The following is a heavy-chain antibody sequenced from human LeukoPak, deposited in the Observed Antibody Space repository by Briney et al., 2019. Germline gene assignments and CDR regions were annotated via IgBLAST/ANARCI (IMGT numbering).Heavy chain of an antibody. Sequence: GGSLRLSCAASGFTFSSYGMHWVRQAPGKGLEWVAVIWYDGSNKYYADSVKGRFTISRDIAKNTLYLQMNSLRAEDPGVYYCAKDHYWSIDYWGRGTLVTVSS. J-gene: IGHJ4*02. CDR1: GFTFSSYG. CDR3: AKDHYWSIDY. D-gene: IGHD3-3*01. CDR2: IWYDGSNK. V-gene: IGHV3-33*03.